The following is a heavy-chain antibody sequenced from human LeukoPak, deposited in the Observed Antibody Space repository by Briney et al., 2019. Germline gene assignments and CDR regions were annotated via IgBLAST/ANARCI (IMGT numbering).Heavy chain of an antibody. J-gene: IGHJ4*02. V-gene: IGHV4-59*11. Sequence: PSETVSLTCSVSDDSITNHYWSWIRQPPGKGLEWIGYIYYTGSTNYNPSLKSRVTIIVDTSKKQFSLNLRSVTAADTAVYYCAREIDCSGGGCDEYWGQGTLVTVSS. CDR1: DDSITNHY. D-gene: IGHD2-15*01. CDR3: AREIDCSGGGCDEY. CDR2: IYYTGST.